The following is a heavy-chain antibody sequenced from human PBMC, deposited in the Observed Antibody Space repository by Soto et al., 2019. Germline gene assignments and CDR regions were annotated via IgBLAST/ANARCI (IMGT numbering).Heavy chain of an antibody. D-gene: IGHD4-17*01. Sequence: SETLSLTCTVSGGSISSYYWSWIRQPPGKGLEWIGYIYYSGSTNYNPSLKSRVTISVDTSKNQFSLKLSSVTAADTAVYYCARLYGDYGNYYYYYMDVWGKGTTVTVSS. V-gene: IGHV4-59*01. CDR1: GGSISSYY. CDR3: ARLYGDYGNYYYYYMDV. J-gene: IGHJ6*03. CDR2: IYYSGST.